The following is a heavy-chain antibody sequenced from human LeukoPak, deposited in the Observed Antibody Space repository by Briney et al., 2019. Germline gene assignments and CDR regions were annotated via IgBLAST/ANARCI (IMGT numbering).Heavy chain of an antibody. CDR3: ARGAAVAGTSDY. J-gene: IGHJ4*02. CDR1: GYTFTSYD. D-gene: IGHD6-19*01. Sequence: ASVKVSCKASGYTFTSYDINWVRQAPGQGLEWMGWISAYNGNTNYAQKLQGRVTMTTDTSTSTAYMELRSLRSDDTAVYYCARGAAVAGTSDYWGQGTLVTVSS. V-gene: IGHV1-18*01. CDR2: ISAYNGNT.